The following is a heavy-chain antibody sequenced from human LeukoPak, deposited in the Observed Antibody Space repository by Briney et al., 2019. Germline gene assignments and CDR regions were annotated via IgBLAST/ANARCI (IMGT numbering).Heavy chain of an antibody. CDR1: GFTFSSYA. CDR2: ISGSGGST. J-gene: IGHJ4*02. D-gene: IGHD3-22*01. V-gene: IGHV3-23*01. Sequence: GGSLRLSCAASGFTFSSYAMSWVRQAPGKGLEWVSAISGSGGSTYYADSVKGRFTISRDNSKNTLYLQMNSLRAEDTAVYYCARDSYDSSGSLGLRFDYWGQGTLVTVSS. CDR3: ARDSYDSSGSLGLRFDY.